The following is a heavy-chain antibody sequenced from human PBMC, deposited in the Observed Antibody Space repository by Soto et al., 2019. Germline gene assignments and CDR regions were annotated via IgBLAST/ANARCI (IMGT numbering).Heavy chain of an antibody. Sequence: SQTLSLTCAISGDSVSSNSAAWNWIRQSPSRGLEWLGRTYYRSKWYNDYAVSVKSRITINPDTSKNQFSLQLNSVTPEDTAVYYCARGGADYDFCRGLVLEPSYYYDGMDVWGQGTTVTVSS. CDR3: ARGGADYDFCRGLVLEPSYYYDGMDV. V-gene: IGHV6-1*01. CDR1: GDSVSSNSAA. J-gene: IGHJ6*02. CDR2: TYYRSKWYN. D-gene: IGHD3-3*01.